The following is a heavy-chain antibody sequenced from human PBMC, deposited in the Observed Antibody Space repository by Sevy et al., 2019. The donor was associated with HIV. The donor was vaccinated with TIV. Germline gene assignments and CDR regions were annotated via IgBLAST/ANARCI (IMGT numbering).Heavy chain of an antibody. Sequence: GGSLRLSCAASGFTFDDYAMHWVRQAPGKGLEWVSGISWNSGSIVYADPVKGRFTISRDNAKNSLYLQMNSLRAEDTALYYCAKVPQPRYYYDTSGYLGDGMDVWGQGTTVTVSS. D-gene: IGHD3-22*01. CDR2: ISWNSGSI. CDR1: GFTFDDYA. V-gene: IGHV3-9*01. J-gene: IGHJ6*02. CDR3: AKVPQPRYYYDTSGYLGDGMDV.